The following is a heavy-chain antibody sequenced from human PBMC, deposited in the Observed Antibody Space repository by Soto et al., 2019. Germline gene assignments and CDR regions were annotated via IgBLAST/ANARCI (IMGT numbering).Heavy chain of an antibody. CDR3: AADATAWQQMVPSDY. V-gene: IGHV1-58*01. CDR2: IAVGSGYT. CDR1: GFTFTSSA. Sequence: SVEVSCRASGFTFTSSAFQWVRQARGQRLEWIGWIAVGSGYTNYAQRFQDRVTLTRDMSTATTYMELSRLTSEDTAIYYCAADATAWQQMVPSDYWGQGTLVTVSS. J-gene: IGHJ4*02. D-gene: IGHD2-8*01.